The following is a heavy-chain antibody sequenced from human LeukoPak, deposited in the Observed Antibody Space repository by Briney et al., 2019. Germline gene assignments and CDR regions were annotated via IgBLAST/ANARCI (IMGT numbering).Heavy chain of an antibody. CDR1: GGSISSGGYY. CDR3: ARVTGDSSGYPDY. J-gene: IGHJ4*02. D-gene: IGHD3-22*01. CDR2: IYYSGST. Sequence: PSETLSLTCTVSGGSISSGGYYWSWIRPHPGKGLEWIGYIYYSGSTYYNPSLKSRVTISVDTSKNQFSLKLSSVTAAVTAVYYCARVTGDSSGYPDYWGQGTLVSVSS. V-gene: IGHV4-31*03.